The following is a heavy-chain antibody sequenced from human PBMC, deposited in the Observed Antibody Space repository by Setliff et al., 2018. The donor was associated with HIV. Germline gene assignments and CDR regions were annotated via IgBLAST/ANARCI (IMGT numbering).Heavy chain of an antibody. CDR3: ATDGGLWFGRHSYLQS. Sequence: PSETLSLTCAVYGGSFSGYYWNWIRQSPGKGLEWIGEITHSGSTNYNPSLKSRVTISIDTSKNQFSLKVNSVTAADTAVYYCATDGGLWFGRHSYLQSWGQGTLVTVSS. J-gene: IGHJ1*01. D-gene: IGHD3-10*01. V-gene: IGHV4-34*01. CDR2: ITHSGST. CDR1: GGSFSGYY.